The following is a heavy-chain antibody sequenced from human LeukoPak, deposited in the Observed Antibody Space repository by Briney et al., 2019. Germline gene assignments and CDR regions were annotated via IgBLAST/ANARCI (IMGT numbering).Heavy chain of an antibody. D-gene: IGHD2-8*02. CDR1: GFTFRSYA. CDR2: ISSSGGST. J-gene: IGHJ4*02. Sequence: PGGSLRLSCVASGFTFRSYAMHWVRQVPGKGLEYVSAISSSGGSTYYANSVKGRFTISRDNSKNTLYLQMGSLRTEDMALYYCARGPDVVRVSHWSFFDYWGQGTLVTVSS. CDR3: ARGPDVVRVSHWSFFDY. V-gene: IGHV3-64*01.